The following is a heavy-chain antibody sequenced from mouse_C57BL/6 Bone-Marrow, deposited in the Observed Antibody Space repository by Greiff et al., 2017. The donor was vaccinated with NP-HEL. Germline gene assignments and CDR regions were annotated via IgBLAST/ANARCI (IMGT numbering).Heavy chain of an antibody. D-gene: IGHD2-1*01. J-gene: IGHJ2*01. Sequence: QVQLKQSGPELVKPGASVKISCKASGYAFSSSWMNWVKQRPGKGLEWIGRIYPGDGDTNYNGKFKGKATLTADKSSSTAYMQLSSLTSEDSAVYFCASPYGKRDYWGQGTTLTVSS. V-gene: IGHV1-82*01. CDR2: IYPGDGDT. CDR3: ASPYGKRDY. CDR1: GYAFSSSW.